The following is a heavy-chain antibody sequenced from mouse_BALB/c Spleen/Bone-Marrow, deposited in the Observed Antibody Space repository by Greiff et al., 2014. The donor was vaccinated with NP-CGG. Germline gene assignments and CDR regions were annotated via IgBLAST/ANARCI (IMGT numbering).Heavy chain of an antibody. V-gene: IGHV1-39*01. Sequence: VQLKESGPELEKPGASVKISCQASGYSFTGYNINWVKQSNGKSLEWLGNIDPYYGGTSYKQKFKAKATLTVDRSSSTAYMQLKSLTSEDSAVYYCARRGSSGYWFAYWGQGTLVTVSA. CDR1: GYSFTGYN. D-gene: IGHD3-1*01. J-gene: IGHJ3*01. CDR3: ARRGSSGYWFAY. CDR2: IDPYYGGT.